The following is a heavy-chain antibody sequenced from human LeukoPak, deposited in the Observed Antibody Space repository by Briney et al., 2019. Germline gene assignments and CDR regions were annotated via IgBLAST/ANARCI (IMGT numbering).Heavy chain of an antibody. J-gene: IGHJ3*02. CDR2: ISYDGSNK. CDR3: ARSSGNAFDI. Sequence: EWVAVISYDGSNKYYADSVKGRFTISRDNSKNTLYLQMNSLRAEDTAVYYCARSSGNAFDIWGQGTMITVSS. V-gene: IGHV3-30*03.